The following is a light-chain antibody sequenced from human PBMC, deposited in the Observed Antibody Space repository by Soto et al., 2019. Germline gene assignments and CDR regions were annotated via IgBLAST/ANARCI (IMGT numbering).Light chain of an antibody. V-gene: IGKV3-20*01. CDR2: AVS. CDR1: QSVSSNY. Sequence: ELVLTQSPGTLSLSPGERATLSCRASQSVSSNYLAWYQQKPGQAPRLLMYAVSSRAAGIPDRFSGSGSGTDFTLTISRLEPEDFAVYYCQQYGSTPRGTFGGGTKV. J-gene: IGKJ4*01. CDR3: QQYGSTPRGT.